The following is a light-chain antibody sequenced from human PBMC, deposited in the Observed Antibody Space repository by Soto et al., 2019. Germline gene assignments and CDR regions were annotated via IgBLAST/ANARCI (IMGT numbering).Light chain of an antibody. J-gene: IGKJ4*01. CDR2: DAS. V-gene: IGKV1-33*01. CDR1: QDINNS. CDR3: QQFDKLPLT. Sequence: DSQMTQSLSSLSASVGDRVNITCQASQDINNSLNWYQQRRGEAPKLLVYDASILEAGVPSRFSGRGFGTTFTLTISSLQPEDLATYFCQQFDKLPLTFGGGTKLELK.